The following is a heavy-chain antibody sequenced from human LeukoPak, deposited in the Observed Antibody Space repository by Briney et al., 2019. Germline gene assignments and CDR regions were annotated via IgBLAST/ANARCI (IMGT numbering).Heavy chain of an antibody. CDR2: IYYSGST. CDR1: GGSISSGDYY. V-gene: IGHV4-30-4*08. J-gene: IGHJ5*02. D-gene: IGHD3-9*01. Sequence: SETLSLTCTVSGGSISSGDYYWSWIRQHPGKGLEWIGYIYYSGSTYYNPSLKSRVTISVDTSKNQVSLKLSSVTAADTAVYYCARSSPDYDILTGYLLIGCFDPWGQGTLVTVSS. CDR3: ARSSPDYDILTGYLLIGCFDP.